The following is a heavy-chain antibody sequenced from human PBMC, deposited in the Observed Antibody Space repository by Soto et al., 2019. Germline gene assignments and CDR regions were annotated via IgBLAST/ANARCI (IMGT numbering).Heavy chain of an antibody. D-gene: IGHD3-16*01. CDR2: ISAYNGNT. CDR1: GYTFTSYG. V-gene: IGHV1-18*01. CDR3: ARDRYYDYVWGTSLEY. J-gene: IGHJ4*02. Sequence: GASVKVSCKASGYTFTSYGISWVRQAPGQGLEWMGRISAYNGNTNYAQKLQGRVTMTTDTSTSTAYMELRSLRSDDTAVYYCARDRYYDYVWGTSLEYWGQGTLVTAPQ.